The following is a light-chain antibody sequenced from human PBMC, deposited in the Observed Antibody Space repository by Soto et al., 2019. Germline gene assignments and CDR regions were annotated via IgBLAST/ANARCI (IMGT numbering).Light chain of an antibody. J-gene: IGKJ2*01. CDR3: QQRSKWPPLYT. Sequence: EIVLTQSPATLSLSPGERATLSCRASQSVNSYLAWYQQKPGQAPRLLIYDTSNRATGIPARFSGSGSGTVLTLTITTLEPEDFAVYYCQQRSKWPPLYTFGQGTKLEIK. CDR2: DTS. V-gene: IGKV3-11*01. CDR1: QSVNSY.